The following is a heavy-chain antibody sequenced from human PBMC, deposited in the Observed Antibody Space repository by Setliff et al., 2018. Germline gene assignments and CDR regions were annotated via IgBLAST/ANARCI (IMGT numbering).Heavy chain of an antibody. J-gene: IGHJ6*01. CDR1: GVSINSGHY. Sequence: PSETLSLTCGVSGVSINSGHYWGWIRQPPGKGLEWIVTMSHRGRTYYNPSLESRVTMSIDTAKNQFALNLKSVTAADTAVYYCARDRTAYSYGLAVWCQGTTVTVSS. CDR3: ARDRTAYSYGLAV. D-gene: IGHD5-18*01. V-gene: IGHV4-38-2*01. CDR2: MSHRGRT.